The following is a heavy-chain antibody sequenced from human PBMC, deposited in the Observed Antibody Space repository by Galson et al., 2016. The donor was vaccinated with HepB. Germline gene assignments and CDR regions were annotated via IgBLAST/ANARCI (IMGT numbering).Heavy chain of an antibody. V-gene: IGHV3-23*01. J-gene: IGHJ6*04. D-gene: IGHD2-2*01. CDR1: GFTFRNYG. CDR3: VQGSTAPAV. Sequence: SLRLSCAASGFTFRNYGMTWVRQAPGKGLEVVSSICRSGDSTDYADSVKGRFTISRDNSKNTLSLQMNSLTADDTAIYYCVQGSTAPAVWGKGATVTVSS. CDR2: ICRSGDST.